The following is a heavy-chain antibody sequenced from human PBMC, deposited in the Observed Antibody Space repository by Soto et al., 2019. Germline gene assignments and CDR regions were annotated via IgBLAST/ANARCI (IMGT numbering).Heavy chain of an antibody. CDR2: MNKHGSDI. Sequence: EVQLVESGGDLVQPGGSLRLSCAASGFTFSSYWMAWVRQSPGKGLEWVASMNKHGSDIQYVDSVRGRFTISRDNARNLLYLQMNTLRVEDTAIYYCATDTYCPATCYRGHGNWGQGTLVTVSS. J-gene: IGHJ4*02. CDR1: GFTFSSYW. CDR3: ATDTYCPATCYRGHGN. V-gene: IGHV3-7*03. D-gene: IGHD2-8*02.